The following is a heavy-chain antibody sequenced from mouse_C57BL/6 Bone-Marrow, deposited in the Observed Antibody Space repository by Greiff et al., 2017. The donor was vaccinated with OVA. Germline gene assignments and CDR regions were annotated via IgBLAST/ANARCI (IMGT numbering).Heavy chain of an antibody. Sequence: QVHVKQPGAELVKPGASVKMSCKASGYTFTSYWVTWVKQRPGQGLEWIGDIYPGSGSPNYTAKFKSKATLTVVTSSSTAYMQLSSLTSEDSAVYYCARYPYYSNFYAMDYWGQGTSVTVSS. V-gene: IGHV1-55*01. CDR1: GYTFTSYW. J-gene: IGHJ4*01. D-gene: IGHD2-5*01. CDR2: IYPGSGSP. CDR3: ARYPYYSNFYAMDY.